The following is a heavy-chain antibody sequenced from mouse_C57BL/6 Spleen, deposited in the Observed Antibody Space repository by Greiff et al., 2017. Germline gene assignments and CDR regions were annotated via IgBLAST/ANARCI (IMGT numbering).Heavy chain of an antibody. Sequence: VQLQQSGAELVRPGASVTLSCKASGYTFTDYEMHWVKQTPVHGLEWIGAIDPETGGTAYNQKFKGKAILTADKSSSTDYMELRSLTSEDSAVYYCTQTAQANYFDYWGQGTTLTVSS. J-gene: IGHJ2*01. CDR3: TQTAQANYFDY. V-gene: IGHV1-15*01. CDR2: IDPETGGT. D-gene: IGHD3-2*02. CDR1: GYTFTDYE.